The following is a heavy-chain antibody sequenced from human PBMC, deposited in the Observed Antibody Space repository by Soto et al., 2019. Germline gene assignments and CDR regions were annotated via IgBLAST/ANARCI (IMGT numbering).Heavy chain of an antibody. Sequence: GGSLRLSCAASGFTFSSYWMHWVRQAPGKGLVWVSRINSDGSSTSYADSVKGRFAISRDNAKNTLYLQMNSLRAEDTAVYYCARDPYSGSYKDYWGQGTLVTVSS. CDR2: INSDGSST. V-gene: IGHV3-74*01. CDR3: ARDPYSGSYKDY. J-gene: IGHJ4*02. CDR1: GFTFSSYW. D-gene: IGHD1-26*01.